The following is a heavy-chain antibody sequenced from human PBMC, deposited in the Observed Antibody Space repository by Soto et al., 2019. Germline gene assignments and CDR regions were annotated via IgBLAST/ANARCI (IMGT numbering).Heavy chain of an antibody. CDR1: GFSFSSYW. Sequence: LRLSCAASGFSFSSYWMHWFRQAPGKGPVWVSQINLDGTTTNYADSVKGRFTISRDNAENTLYLHMNSLRAEDTAVYYCARAVAIPHSSYYYYYGMDVWGQGTTVTVSS. V-gene: IGHV3-74*01. D-gene: IGHD6-19*01. CDR2: INLDGTTT. CDR3: ARAVAIPHSSYYYYYGMDV. J-gene: IGHJ6*02.